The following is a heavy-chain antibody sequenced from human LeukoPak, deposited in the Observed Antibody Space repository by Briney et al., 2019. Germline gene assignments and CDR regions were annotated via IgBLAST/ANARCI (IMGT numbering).Heavy chain of an antibody. CDR3: ARGRARDGSYPWLDS. Sequence: SETLSLTCSVSGDSIGSYYWTWIRQSPGKGLEWIGYIYYGGSTNYSPSLQSRVSISVDTSNNQFSLQLRSVTATDTAIYYCARGRARDGSYPWLDSWGQGTLVTVPS. D-gene: IGHD3-16*02. V-gene: IGHV4-59*01. CDR1: GDSIGSYY. CDR2: IYYGGST. J-gene: IGHJ5*01.